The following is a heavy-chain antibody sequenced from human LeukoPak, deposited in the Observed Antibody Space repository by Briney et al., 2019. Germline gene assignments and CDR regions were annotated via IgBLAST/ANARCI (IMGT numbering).Heavy chain of an antibody. CDR1: GGSISSGGYS. V-gene: IGHV4-61*08. CDR2: IYYSGST. J-gene: IGHJ4*02. Sequence: SETLSLTCAVSGGSISSGGYSWSWIRQPPGKGLEWIGYIYYSGSTNYNPSLKSRVTISVDTSKNQFSLKLSSVTAADTAVYYCAGSVGATTTPFDYWGQGTLVTVSS. D-gene: IGHD1-26*01. CDR3: AGSVGATTTPFDY.